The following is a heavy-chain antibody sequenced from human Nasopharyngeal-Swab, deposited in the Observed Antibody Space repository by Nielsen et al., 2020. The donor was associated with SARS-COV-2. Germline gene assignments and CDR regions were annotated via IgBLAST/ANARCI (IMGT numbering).Heavy chain of an antibody. CDR3: ARQHVGELDY. V-gene: IGHV5-10-1*01. Sequence: GESLKISCKGSGYSFISYWISWVRQMPGKGLEWMGRIDPSDSYTNYSPSFQGHVTISADKSISTAYLQWSSLKAPDTAMYYCARQHVGELDYWGQGTLVTVSS. CDR2: IDPSDSYT. J-gene: IGHJ4*02. CDR1: GYSFISYW. D-gene: IGHD3-10*01.